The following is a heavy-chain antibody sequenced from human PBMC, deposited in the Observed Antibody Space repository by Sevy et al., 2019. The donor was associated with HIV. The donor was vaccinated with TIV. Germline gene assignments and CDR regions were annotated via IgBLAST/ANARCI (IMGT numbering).Heavy chain of an antibody. CDR2: INHSGST. CDR1: GGSFSGYY. CDR3: ARDYYGMDV. J-gene: IGHJ6*02. Sequence: KQSQTLSLTCAVYGGSFSGYYWSWIRQPPGKGLEWIGEINHSGSTNYNPSLKSRVTISVDTSKNQFSLKLSSVTAADTAVYYCARDYYGMDVWGQGTTVTVSS. V-gene: IGHV4-34*01.